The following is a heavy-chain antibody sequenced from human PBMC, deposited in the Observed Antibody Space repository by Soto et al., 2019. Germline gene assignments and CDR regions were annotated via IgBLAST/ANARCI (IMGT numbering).Heavy chain of an antibody. V-gene: IGHV3-11*01. CDR1: GFSFSDSY. Sequence: QVQLVESGGGLVKPGGSVRLSCAASGFSFSDSYMSWVRQAPGKGLEWVSYISGSSITISHADSVKGRFTISRDNDKNSVYLQMDSLRAEDTAVYYCARFLGGIPARPFDYWGQGTLVTVSS. J-gene: IGHJ4*02. CDR3: ARFLGGIPARPFDY. D-gene: IGHD6-6*01. CDR2: ISGSSITI.